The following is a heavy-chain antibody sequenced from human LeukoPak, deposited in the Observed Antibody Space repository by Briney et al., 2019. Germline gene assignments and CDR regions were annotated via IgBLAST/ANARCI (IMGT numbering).Heavy chain of an antibody. CDR2: ISSSGSTI. J-gene: IGHJ5*02. CDR1: GFTFSSYE. D-gene: IGHD2-8*01. V-gene: IGHV3-48*03. Sequence: PGGSLRLSCAASGFTFSSYEMNWVRQAPGKGLEWVSYISSSGSTIYYADSVKGRFTISRDNAKNSLYLQMNSLRAEDTAVYYCARDGRDCTNGPRCGWFDPWGQGTLVTVSS. CDR3: ARDGRDCTNGPRCGWFDP.